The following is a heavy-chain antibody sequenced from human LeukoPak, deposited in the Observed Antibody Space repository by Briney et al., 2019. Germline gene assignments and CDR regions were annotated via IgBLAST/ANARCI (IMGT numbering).Heavy chain of an antibody. J-gene: IGHJ4*02. D-gene: IGHD6-13*01. V-gene: IGHV4-34*01. CDR3: ARDSRRYSSSWYVFTVTPLDY. CDR1: GGSFSGYY. Sequence: SETLSLTCAVYGGSFSGYYWSWIRQPPGKGLEWIGEINHSGSTNYNPSLKSRVTISVDTSKNQFSLKLSSVTAADTAVYYCARDSRRYSSSWYVFTVTPLDYWGQGTLVTVSS. CDR2: INHSGST.